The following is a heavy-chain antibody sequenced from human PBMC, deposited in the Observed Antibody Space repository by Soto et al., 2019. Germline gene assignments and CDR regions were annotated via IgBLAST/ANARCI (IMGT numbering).Heavy chain of an antibody. Sequence: QVQLVQSGAEVKKPGSSVKVSCKASGGTFSSYAISWVRQAPGQGLEWMGGIIPIFGTANYAQKIQGRVTITPDESTSTAYMELSSLRSEDTAVYYCARGLGEYCSGGSCYSDAFDIWGQGTMVTVSS. D-gene: IGHD2-15*01. V-gene: IGHV1-69*05. CDR1: GGTFSSYA. CDR3: ARGLGEYCSGGSCYSDAFDI. J-gene: IGHJ3*02. CDR2: IIPIFGTA.